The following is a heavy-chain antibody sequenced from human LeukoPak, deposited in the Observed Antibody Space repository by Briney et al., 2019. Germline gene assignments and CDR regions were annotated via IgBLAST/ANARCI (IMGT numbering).Heavy chain of an antibody. V-gene: IGHV4-34*01. CDR1: GGSFSGYY. Sequence: SETLSLTCAVYGGSFSGYYWSWIRQPPGKGLEWIGEINHSGSTNYNPSLKSRVTISVDTSKNQFSLKLSSVTAADTAVYYCARGGREGRFLEWLSYYYYYYMDVWGKGTTVTVSS. D-gene: IGHD3-3*01. CDR3: ARGGREGRFLEWLSYYYYYYMDV. J-gene: IGHJ6*03. CDR2: INHSGST.